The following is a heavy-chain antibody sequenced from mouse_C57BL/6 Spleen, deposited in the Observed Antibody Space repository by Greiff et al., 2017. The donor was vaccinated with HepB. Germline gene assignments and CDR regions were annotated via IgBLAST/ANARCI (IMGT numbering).Heavy chain of an antibody. D-gene: IGHD3-2*02. CDR2: IDPSDSET. J-gene: IGHJ4*01. CDR1: GYTFTSYW. V-gene: IGHV1-52*01. Sequence: QVQLQQPGAELVRPGSSVKLSCKASGYTFTSYWMHWVKQRPIQGLEWIGNIDPSDSETHYNQKVKDKATMTIDKSSSTAYMQLSSLTAEDSAVYYCARSETAQATNCAMDYWGQGTSVTVSS. CDR3: ARSETAQATNCAMDY.